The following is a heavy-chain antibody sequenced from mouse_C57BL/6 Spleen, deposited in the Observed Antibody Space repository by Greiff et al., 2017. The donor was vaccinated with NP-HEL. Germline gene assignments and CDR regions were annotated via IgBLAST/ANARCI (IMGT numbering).Heavy chain of an antibody. D-gene: IGHD1-1*01. Sequence: VQLQQPGAELVRPGSSVKLSCKASGYTFTSYWMHWVKQRPIQGLEWIGNIDPSDSETHYNQKFKDKATLTVDKSSSTAYMQLSSLTSEDSAVYYFARENDYGSSNWYFDVWGTGTTVTVSS. J-gene: IGHJ1*03. CDR2: IDPSDSET. CDR3: ARENDYGSSNWYFDV. V-gene: IGHV1-52*01. CDR1: GYTFTSYW.